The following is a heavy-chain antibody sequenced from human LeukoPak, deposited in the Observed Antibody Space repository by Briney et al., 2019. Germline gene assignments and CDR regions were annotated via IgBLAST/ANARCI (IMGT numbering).Heavy chain of an antibody. V-gene: IGHV3-53*01. J-gene: IGHJ6*03. CDR3: ASGYSYPYYYMDV. CDR1: GFTVSSNY. Sequence: PGGSLRLSCAASGFTVSSNYMSWVRQAPGKGLEWVSVIYSGGSTYYADSVKGQFTISRDNSKNTLYLQMNSLRAEDTAVYYCASGYSYPYYYMDVWGKGTTVTVSS. CDR2: IYSGGST. D-gene: IGHD5-18*01.